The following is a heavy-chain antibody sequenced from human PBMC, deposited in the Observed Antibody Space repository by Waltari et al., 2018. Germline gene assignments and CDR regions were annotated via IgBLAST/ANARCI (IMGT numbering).Heavy chain of an antibody. CDR1: GYTFTGYY. V-gene: IGHV1-2*02. Sequence: QVQLVQSGAEVKKPGASVKVSCKASGYTFTGYYMHWVRQAPGQGLEWMGWINPNSGGTNDAQKFQGRVTMTRDTSSSTAYMELSRLRSDDTAVYYCAREGPMSEVDYWGQGTLVTVSS. J-gene: IGHJ4*02. CDR3: AREGPMSEVDY. CDR2: INPNSGGT.